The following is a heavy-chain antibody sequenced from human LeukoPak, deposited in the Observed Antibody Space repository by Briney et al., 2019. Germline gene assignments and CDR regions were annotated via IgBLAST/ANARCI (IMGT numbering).Heavy chain of an antibody. Sequence: GGSLRLSCAASGFTFSSYGMHWVRQAPGKGLEWVAVISYDGSNKHYADSVKGRFTISRDNSKNTLYLQMNSLRAEDTAVYYCAKTLPRNYDFWSGYFDGDYWGQGTLVTVSS. CDR1: GFTFSSYG. V-gene: IGHV3-30*18. J-gene: IGHJ4*02. CDR3: AKTLPRNYDFWSGYFDGDY. D-gene: IGHD3-3*01. CDR2: ISYDGSNK.